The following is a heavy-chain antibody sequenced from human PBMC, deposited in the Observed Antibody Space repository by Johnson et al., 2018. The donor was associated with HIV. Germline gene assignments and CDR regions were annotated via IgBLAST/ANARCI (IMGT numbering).Heavy chain of an antibody. CDR1: GFTFSSYA. J-gene: IGHJ3*02. Sequence: QVQLVESGGGVVQPGRSLRLSCAASGFTFSSYAMHWVRQAPGKGLERVAVISYDGRNKYYTESVKGRFTISSDNSKNTRDLQMNSLRSEDTAVYYGARDGGIATALDGFDIWGQGTMVTVSS. D-gene: IGHD6-13*01. CDR2: ISYDGRNK. V-gene: IGHV3-30*04. CDR3: ARDGGIATALDGFDI.